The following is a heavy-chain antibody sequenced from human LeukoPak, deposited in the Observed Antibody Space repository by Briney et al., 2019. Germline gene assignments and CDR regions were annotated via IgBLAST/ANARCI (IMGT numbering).Heavy chain of an antibody. V-gene: IGHV3-11*04. Sequence: GGSLRLSCAASGFTFSDYYMSWIRQAPGKGLEWVSYISSSGSTIYYADSVKGRFTISRDNAKNSLYLQMNSLRAEDTAVYDCARVAAAMYYYYYYYMDVWGKGTTVTVSS. CDR1: GFTFSDYY. CDR2: ISSSGSTI. CDR3: ARVAAAMYYYYYYYMDV. D-gene: IGHD6-13*01. J-gene: IGHJ6*03.